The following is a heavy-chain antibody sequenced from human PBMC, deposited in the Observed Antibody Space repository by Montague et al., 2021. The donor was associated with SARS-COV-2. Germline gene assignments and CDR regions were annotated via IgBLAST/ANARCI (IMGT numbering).Heavy chain of an antibody. CDR1: GDSISSANYY. V-gene: IGHV4-31*03. D-gene: IGHD1-14*01. CDR2: IYYTGGT. J-gene: IGHJ3*02. CDR3: ARGNITPSGFDI. Sequence: TLSLTCTVPGDSISSANYYWNWIRQNPGKGLEWIGYIYYTGGTHYNPSLESRPTMSIDTSKSQFSLRLSSVTAADTAVYYCARGNITPSGFDIWGQGTVVTVSS.